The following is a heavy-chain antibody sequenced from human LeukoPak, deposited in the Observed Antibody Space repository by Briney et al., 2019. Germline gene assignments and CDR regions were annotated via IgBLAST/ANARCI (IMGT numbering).Heavy chain of an antibody. D-gene: IGHD3-10*01. J-gene: IGHJ3*02. Sequence: GGSLRLSCAASGFTFSSYGMHWVRQAPGKGLEWVAVISYDGSNKYYADSVKGRFTISRDNSKNTLYLQMNSLRAEDTAVYYCAKGLLWFRELEAFDIWGQGTMVTVSS. CDR1: GFTFSSYG. CDR2: ISYDGSNK. V-gene: IGHV3-30*18. CDR3: AKGLLWFRELEAFDI.